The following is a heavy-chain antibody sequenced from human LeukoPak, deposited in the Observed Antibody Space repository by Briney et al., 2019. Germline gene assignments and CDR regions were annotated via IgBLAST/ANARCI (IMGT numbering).Heavy chain of an antibody. D-gene: IGHD6-19*01. Sequence: PSETLSLTCAVYGGSFSGYYWSWIRHPPGKGLEWIGEINHSGSTNYNPSLKSRVTISVDTSKNQFSLKLSSVTAADTAVYYCATRSQYSSGWYDPPSLDYWGQGTLVTVSS. CDR3: ATRSQYSSGWYDPPSLDY. J-gene: IGHJ4*02. V-gene: IGHV4-34*01. CDR2: INHSGST. CDR1: GGSFSGYY.